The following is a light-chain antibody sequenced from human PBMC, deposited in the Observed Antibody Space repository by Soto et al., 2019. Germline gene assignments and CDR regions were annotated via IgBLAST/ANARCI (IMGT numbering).Light chain of an antibody. CDR3: SSYTSASTRLYL. J-gene: IGLJ1*01. V-gene: IGLV2-14*01. CDR1: SSDVGGYNY. Sequence: QSALTQPASVSGSPGQSITISCTGTSSDVGGYNYVSWYQQHPGIAPKLLIYGVTNRPSGVSTRFSGSKSGNTASLTISGLQDEDEAAYPCSSYTSASTRLYLFGTGTKVTVL. CDR2: GVT.